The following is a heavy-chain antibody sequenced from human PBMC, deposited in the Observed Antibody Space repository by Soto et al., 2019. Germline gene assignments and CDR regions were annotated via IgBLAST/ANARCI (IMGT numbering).Heavy chain of an antibody. Sequence: EVQLVESGGGLVQPGGSLRLSCEASGFTFGTYWMTWVRQPQGKGLECVADIKPDGSERYYVDSVKGRFTISRDNAKNSLYLHMNSLRAEDTAVYYCATDLNWEHYWGQGTLVTVSS. D-gene: IGHD7-27*01. V-gene: IGHV3-7*04. CDR1: GFTFGTYW. CDR2: IKPDGSER. J-gene: IGHJ4*02. CDR3: ATDLNWEHY.